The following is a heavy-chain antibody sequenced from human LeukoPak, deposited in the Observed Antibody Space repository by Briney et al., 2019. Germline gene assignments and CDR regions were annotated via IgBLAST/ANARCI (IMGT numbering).Heavy chain of an antibody. Sequence: PSETLSLTCTVSGGSISSGSYYWGWIRQPPGKGLEWIGSIYYSGSTYYNQSLKSRITISVDTSKNQFSLKLSAVTAADTAEYYCAREGLLLGGAATGTDAFDIWGQGTMVTVSS. CDR3: AREGLLLGGAATGTDAFDI. V-gene: IGHV4-39*07. CDR1: GGSISSGSYY. CDR2: IYYSGST. D-gene: IGHD6-13*01. J-gene: IGHJ3*02.